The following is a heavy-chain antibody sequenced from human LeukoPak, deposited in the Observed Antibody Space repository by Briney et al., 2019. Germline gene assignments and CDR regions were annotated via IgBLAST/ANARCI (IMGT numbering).Heavy chain of an antibody. V-gene: IGHV3-30*02. D-gene: IGHD1-26*01. CDR3: AKDTWDEPNFFDY. CDR2: IRYDGSNK. CDR1: GFTFSSFG. J-gene: IGHJ4*02. Sequence: GGSLRLSCAASGFTFSSFGMHWVRQAPGKGLEWVAFIRYDGSNKYYADSVKGRFTISRDNSKNTLYLQMNSLRAEDTAVYYCAKDTWDEPNFFDYWGQGTLVTVSS.